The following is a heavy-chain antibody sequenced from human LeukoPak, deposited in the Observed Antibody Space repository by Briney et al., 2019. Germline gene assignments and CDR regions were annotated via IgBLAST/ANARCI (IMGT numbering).Heavy chain of an antibody. J-gene: IGHJ6*02. D-gene: IGHD2-2*01. Sequence: SVKVSCKASGGTFSSYAISWVRQAPGQGLEWMGGIIPIFGTANYAQKFQGRVTITADESTSTAYMELSSLRSEDAAVYYCAGEIVVVPAAMYHYYYYGMDVWGQGTTVTVSS. CDR1: GGTFSSYA. CDR3: AGEIVVVPAAMYHYYYYGMDV. CDR2: IIPIFGTA. V-gene: IGHV1-69*13.